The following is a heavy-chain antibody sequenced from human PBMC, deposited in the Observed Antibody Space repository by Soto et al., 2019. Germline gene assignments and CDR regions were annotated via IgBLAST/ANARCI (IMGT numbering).Heavy chain of an antibody. CDR3: ARLYYDTTEIWFDP. V-gene: IGHV4-30-4*01. J-gene: IGHJ5*02. CDR1: GDSISSGNYY. D-gene: IGHD3-9*01. Sequence: PSETLSLTCTVSGDSISSGNYYWSWLRQPPGKGLEWIGYIYFSGSTYYNPSLKSRITISVDTSKNQFSLKLSSVTAADTAVYYRARLYYDTTEIWFDPWGQGTLVTVSS. CDR2: IYFSGST.